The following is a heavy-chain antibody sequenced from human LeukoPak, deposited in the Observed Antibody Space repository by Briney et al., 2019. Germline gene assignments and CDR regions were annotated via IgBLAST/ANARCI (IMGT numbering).Heavy chain of an antibody. CDR1: GGSISSSSYY. J-gene: IGHJ4*02. V-gene: IGHV4-39*07. CDR2: IYYSGST. D-gene: IGHD3-16*01. CDR3: ATNLQGVDY. Sequence: SETLSLTCTVSGGSISSSSYYWGWIRQPPGKGLEWIGNIYYSGSTYYNPSLRSRVTISVDTSKNQFSLKLSSVPAADTAVYFCATNLQGVDYWGQGPLVTVSS.